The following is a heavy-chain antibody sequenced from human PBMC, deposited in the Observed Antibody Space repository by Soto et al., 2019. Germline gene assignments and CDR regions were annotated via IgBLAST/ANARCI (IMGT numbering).Heavy chain of an antibody. CDR1: GDSVSSNSAA. CDR2: TYYRSKWYN. J-gene: IGHJ6*02. D-gene: IGHD1-7*01. CDR3: ARYGWNYPLYYYGMDV. Sequence: SQTLSLTCAISGDSVSSNSAAWNWIRQSPSRGLEWLGRTYYRSKWYNDYAVSVRSRITINPDTSKNQFSLQLNSVTPEDTAVYYCARYGWNYPLYYYGMDVWGQGTTVTVSS. V-gene: IGHV6-1*01.